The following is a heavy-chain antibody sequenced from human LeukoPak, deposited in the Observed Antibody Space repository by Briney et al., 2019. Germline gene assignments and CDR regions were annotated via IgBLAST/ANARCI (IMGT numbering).Heavy chain of an antibody. CDR2: ISGSGGST. Sequence: GGSLRLSCAPSGITFRSYAMTGVRQAPGKGLEWVSSISGSGGSTYYADSVKGRFTISRDNSKNTLYLQMNSLRAEDTAVYYCANVVCVGYNWYYFDYWGQGTLVTVSS. V-gene: IGHV3-23*01. CDR3: ANVVCVGYNWYYFDY. D-gene: IGHD5-24*01. J-gene: IGHJ4*02. CDR1: GITFRSYA.